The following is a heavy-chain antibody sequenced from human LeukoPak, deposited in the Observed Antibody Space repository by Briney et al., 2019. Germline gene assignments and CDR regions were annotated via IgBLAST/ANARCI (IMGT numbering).Heavy chain of an antibody. CDR1: GFTFSSYW. CDR2: MNTDGSTT. D-gene: IGHD3-10*01. Sequence: SGGSLRLSCAASGFTFSSYWMIWVRQAPGKGLVYVSHMNTDGSTTNYVDSVKGRFTISRDNAKNTLYLQMDSLRAEDTAEYYCGRDNTGSVDYWGQGTLVTVSS. V-gene: IGHV3-74*01. J-gene: IGHJ4*02. CDR3: GRDNTGSVDY.